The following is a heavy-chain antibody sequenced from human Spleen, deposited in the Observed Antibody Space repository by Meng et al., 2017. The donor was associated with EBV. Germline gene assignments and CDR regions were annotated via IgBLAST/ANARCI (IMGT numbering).Heavy chain of an antibody. CDR1: CGSISSGNW. V-gene: IGHV4-4*02. D-gene: IGHD4-17*01. CDR2: IFHTETT. CDR3: ARTIYGDYPRIDP. Sequence: QVRRHGSGPGLVKASWSLTLTCVVSCGSISSGNWWSWIRQPPGKGLEWIGEIFHTETTNYNPSLKGRVTVSLDKSRNQFFLKLSSVTAADTAVYYCARTIYGDYPRIDPWGKGTLVTVSS. J-gene: IGHJ5*02.